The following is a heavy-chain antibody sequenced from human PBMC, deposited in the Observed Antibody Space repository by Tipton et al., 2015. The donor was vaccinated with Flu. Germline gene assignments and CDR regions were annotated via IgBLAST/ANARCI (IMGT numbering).Heavy chain of an antibody. CDR2: INHFGTT. V-gene: IGHV4-34*01. CDR1: GESFSGYY. D-gene: IGHD1-1*01. J-gene: IGHJ5*02. CDR3: ARLRTAWFDQ. Sequence: TLSLTCGVCGESFSGYYWSWIRQTPGEGLEWIGEINHFGTTIYNPSLKRRVTVSIDTSTNQFSLKLTSVTAADTAIYYCARLRTAWFDQWGQGTLVTVSS.